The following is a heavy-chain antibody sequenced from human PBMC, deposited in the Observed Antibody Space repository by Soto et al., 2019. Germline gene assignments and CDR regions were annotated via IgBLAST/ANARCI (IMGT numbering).Heavy chain of an antibody. V-gene: IGHV3-23*01. CDR1: GFTFSSYA. D-gene: IGHD3-9*01. J-gene: IGHJ5*01. Sequence: GGSLRLSCAASGFTFSSYAMHWVRQAPGKGLEWVSAISGSGATTSYADSVKGRFTVSRDNSKNTLYLQMNSLRVEDTAVYYCAKLRYFDWSSYNWFEYWGQGTPVTVS. CDR2: ISGSGATT. CDR3: AKLRYFDWSSYNWFEY.